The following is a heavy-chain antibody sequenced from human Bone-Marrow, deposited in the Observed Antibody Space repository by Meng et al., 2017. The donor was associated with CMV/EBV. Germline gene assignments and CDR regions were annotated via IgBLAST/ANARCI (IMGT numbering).Heavy chain of an antibody. CDR1: GGSFSGYY. CDR2: INHSGST. V-gene: IGHV4-34*01. CDR3: ARPGTHY. Sequence: GSLRLSCAVYGGSFSGYYWSWIRQPPGKGLGWIGEINHSGSTNYNPSLKSRVTISVDTSKNQFSLKLSSVTAADTAVYYCARPGTHYWGQGTLVTVSS. J-gene: IGHJ4*02. D-gene: IGHD1-1*01.